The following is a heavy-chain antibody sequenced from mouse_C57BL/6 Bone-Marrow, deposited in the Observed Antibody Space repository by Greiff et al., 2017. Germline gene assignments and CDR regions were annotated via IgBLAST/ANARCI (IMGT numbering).Heavy chain of an antibody. J-gene: IGHJ4*01. V-gene: IGHV1-69*01. CDR3: ARDTNFYSMDY. CDR1: GYTFTSYW. CDR2: IDPTDSCT. Sequence: QVQLQQPGAELVMPGASVKLSCKASGYTFTSYWMHWVKQRPGQGLEWIGEIDPTDSCTNYNQQFKGKATLTVDKSSSTAYMKLSSLTSEDSAVYSCARDTNFYSMDYWGQGTSVTVSS.